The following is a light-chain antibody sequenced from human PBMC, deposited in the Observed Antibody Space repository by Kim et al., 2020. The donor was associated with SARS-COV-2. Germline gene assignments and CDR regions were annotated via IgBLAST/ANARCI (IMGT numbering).Light chain of an antibody. V-gene: IGLV4-60*03. CDR1: SGHSSYI. Sequence: GSSVKITCTLSSGHSSYIIAWHQQQPGKATRYLMKLEGSGSYNKGSGVPDRFSGSSSGADRYLTISNLQSEDEADYYCETWDTFNVFGSGTKVTVL. CDR2: LEGSGSY. CDR3: ETWDTFNV. J-gene: IGLJ6*01.